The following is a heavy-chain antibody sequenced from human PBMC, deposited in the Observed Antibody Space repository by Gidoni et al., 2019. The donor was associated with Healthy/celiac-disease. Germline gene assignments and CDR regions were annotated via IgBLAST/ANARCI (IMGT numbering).Heavy chain of an antibody. CDR1: GGSISSSSYY. CDR2: IYYSGST. CDR3: ARQSGGVVVAAIGAIDY. Sequence: QLQLQESGPGLVKPSETLSLTCTVSGGSISSSSYYWGWIRQPPGKGREWIGSIYYSGSTYYNPSLKSRVTISVDTSKNQFSLKLSSVTAADTAVYYCARQSGGVVVAAIGAIDYWGQGTLVTVSS. V-gene: IGHV4-39*01. D-gene: IGHD2-15*01. J-gene: IGHJ4*02.